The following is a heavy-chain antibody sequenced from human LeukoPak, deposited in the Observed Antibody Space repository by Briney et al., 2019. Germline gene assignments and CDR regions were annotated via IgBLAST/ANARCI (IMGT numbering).Heavy chain of an antibody. D-gene: IGHD5-24*01. V-gene: IGHV1-2*02. CDR3: ARAQGWLHPILDY. Sequence: GASVKVSCKASGYTFTGYYMHWVRQAPGQGLEWMGWINPNSGGTNYAQKFQGRVTMTRDTSISTAYMELSRLRSDDTAVYYCARAQGWLHPILDYWGQGTLVTVSS. J-gene: IGHJ4*02. CDR1: GYTFTGYY. CDR2: INPNSGGT.